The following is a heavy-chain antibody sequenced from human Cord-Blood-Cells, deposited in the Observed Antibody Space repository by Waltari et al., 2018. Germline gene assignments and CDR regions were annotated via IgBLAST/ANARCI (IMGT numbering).Heavy chain of an antibody. Sequence: QLQLQESGPGLVKPSETLSLTCTVSGGSISSSSYYWRWIRQPPATGLEWIGSIYFSGSTYYNPSLKSRVTISVDTSKNQFSLKLSSVTAADTAVYYCARLLGFCSSTSCYLGLNKNPFDYWGQGTLVTVSS. CDR2: IYFSGST. V-gene: IGHV4-39*01. CDR1: GGSISSSSYY. J-gene: IGHJ4*02. D-gene: IGHD2-2*01. CDR3: ARLLGFCSSTSCYLGLNKNPFDY.